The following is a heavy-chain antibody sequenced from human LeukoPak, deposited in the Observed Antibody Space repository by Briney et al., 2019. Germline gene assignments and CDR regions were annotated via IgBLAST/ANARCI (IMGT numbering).Heavy chain of an antibody. CDR3: ARARGYSYGYEDY. CDR2: MNPNSGNT. J-gene: IGHJ4*02. Sequence: ASVTVSCKASGYTFTNYDINWVRQATGQGLEWMGWMNPNSGNTGYAQKFQGRVTMTRNTSIRTAYMELSSLRSEDTAVYYCARARGYSYGYEDYWGQGTLVTVSS. CDR1: GYTFTNYD. D-gene: IGHD5-18*01. V-gene: IGHV1-8*01.